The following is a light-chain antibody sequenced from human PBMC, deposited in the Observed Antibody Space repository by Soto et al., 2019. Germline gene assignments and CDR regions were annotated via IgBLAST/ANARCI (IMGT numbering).Light chain of an antibody. CDR1: SSDFGAYNY. CDR2: NVS. J-gene: IGLJ1*01. Sequence: QSALTQPASVSGSPGQSITISCTGNSSDFGAYNYVSWYQQYPGKVPKLLIYNVSNRPSGVSNRFSGSKSGNTASLTISGIQAEDEADEFGNSCTVGGIYVFGNGKKV. CDR3: NSCTVGGIYV. V-gene: IGLV2-14*01.